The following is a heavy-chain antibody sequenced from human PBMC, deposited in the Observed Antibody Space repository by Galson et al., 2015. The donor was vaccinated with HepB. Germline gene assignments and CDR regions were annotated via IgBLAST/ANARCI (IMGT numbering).Heavy chain of an antibody. CDR1: GFTFSDYY. J-gene: IGHJ3*02. Sequence: SLRLSCAASGFTFSDYYMSWIRQAPGKGLEWVSYTCPTTTYTDYAESVKGRFTISRDNARNSVYLQMNSLRAEDTAVYYCARVGYCSSTTCYAHGGAFDIWGQGTLVTVSS. D-gene: IGHD2-2*01. V-gene: IGHV3-11*06. CDR2: TCPTTTYT. CDR3: ARVGYCSSTTCYAHGGAFDI.